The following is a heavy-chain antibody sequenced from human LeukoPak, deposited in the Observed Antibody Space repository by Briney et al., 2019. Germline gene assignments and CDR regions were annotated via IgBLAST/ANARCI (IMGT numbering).Heavy chain of an antibody. CDR2: ITGSGSST. Sequence: GGSLRLSCAASGFTFSNYVMSWVRQAPGRGLEWVSAITGSGSSTYYSVSVRGRFTISRDNSKNTLYLQMNSLRVEDTAVYYCAKSVSAIVYYAMDVWGQGTTVTVSS. V-gene: IGHV3-23*01. CDR1: GFTFSNYV. CDR3: AKSVSAIVYYAMDV. J-gene: IGHJ6*02. D-gene: IGHD5/OR15-5a*01.